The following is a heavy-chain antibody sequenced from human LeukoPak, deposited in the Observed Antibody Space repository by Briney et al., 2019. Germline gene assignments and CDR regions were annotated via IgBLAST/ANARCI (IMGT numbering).Heavy chain of an antibody. CDR2: MNPNSGNT. CDR1: GYTFTSYD. D-gene: IGHD2-2*02. J-gene: IGHJ4*02. V-gene: IGHV1-8*03. Sequence: GASXKVSCKASGYTFTSYDINWVGQATGQGLEWMGWMNPNSGNTGYAQKFQGRVTITRNTSISTAYMELSSLRSEDTAVYYCARVRYCSSTSCYKNFDYWGQGTLVTVSS. CDR3: ARVRYCSSTSCYKNFDY.